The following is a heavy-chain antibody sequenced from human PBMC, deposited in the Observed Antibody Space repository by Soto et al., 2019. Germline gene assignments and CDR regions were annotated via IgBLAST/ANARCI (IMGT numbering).Heavy chain of an antibody. CDR2: IYWNDDK. V-gene: IGHV2-5*01. CDR3: AHSSGPHIATEVIYWFVT. CDR1: GFSLSTSGVG. Sequence: SCPTLVNPTQTLTLTCTFSGFSLSTSGVGVGWIRQPPGKALEWLALIYWNDDKRYSPSLKSRLTITKDTSKNQVVLTMTNMDPVDTATYYCAHSSGPHIATEVIYWFVTWGQGTLVTVSS. D-gene: IGHD2-21*01. J-gene: IGHJ5*01.